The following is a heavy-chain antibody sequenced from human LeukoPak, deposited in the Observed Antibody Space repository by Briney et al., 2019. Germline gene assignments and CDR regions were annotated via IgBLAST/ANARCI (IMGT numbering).Heavy chain of an antibody. V-gene: IGHV3-48*04. CDR3: ARAHRYCSSTSCYGGDAFDI. Sequence: GGSLRLSCAASGFTFSSYSMNWVRQAPGKGLGWVSYISSSSSTIYYADSVKGRFTISRDNAKNSLYLQMNSLRAEDTAVYYCARAHRYCSSTSCYGGDAFDIWGQGTMVTVSS. CDR1: GFTFSSYS. CDR2: ISSSSSTI. J-gene: IGHJ3*02. D-gene: IGHD2-2*01.